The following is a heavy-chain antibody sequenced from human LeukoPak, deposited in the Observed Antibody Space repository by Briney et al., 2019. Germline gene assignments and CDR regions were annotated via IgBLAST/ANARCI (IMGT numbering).Heavy chain of an antibody. Sequence: SETLSLTCSVVGGSLTSSNQYWGWIRQPPGKGLEWIGSIYYSGRTYYNPSLKSRATISVDTSKNQFSLKLSSVTAADTALYYCARDLPGASASVFAFDIWGQGTLVTVSS. D-gene: IGHD3-10*01. CDR3: ARDLPGASASVFAFDI. J-gene: IGHJ3*02. CDR1: GGSLTSSNQY. CDR2: IYYSGRT. V-gene: IGHV4-39*07.